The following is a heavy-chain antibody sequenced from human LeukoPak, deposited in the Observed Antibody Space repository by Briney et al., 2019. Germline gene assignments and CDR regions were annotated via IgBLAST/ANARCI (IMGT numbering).Heavy chain of an antibody. D-gene: IGHD6-13*01. Sequence: PSASVKVSCKASGGTFSSYAISWVRQAPGQGLEWMGRIIPILGIANYAQKFQGRVTITADKSTSTAYMELSSLRSEDTAVYYCARAHYSSSWYYFDYWGQGTLVTVSS. V-gene: IGHV1-69*04. CDR3: ARAHYSSSWYYFDY. J-gene: IGHJ4*02. CDR1: GGTFSSYA. CDR2: IIPILGIA.